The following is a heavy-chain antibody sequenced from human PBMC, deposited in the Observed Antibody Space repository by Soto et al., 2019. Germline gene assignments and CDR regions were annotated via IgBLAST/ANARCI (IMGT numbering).Heavy chain of an antibody. D-gene: IGHD3-22*01. CDR1: GFTFSDYY. CDR2: ISSSSSYT. Sequence: GGSLRLSCAASGFTFSDYYMSWIRQAPGKGLEWVSYISSSSSYTNYADSVKGRFTISRDNAKNSLYLQMNRLRAEDTAVYYCARDHDYYDSSGYPDFDYWGQVTLVTVSS. CDR3: ARDHDYYDSSGYPDFDY. J-gene: IGHJ4*02. V-gene: IGHV3-11*06.